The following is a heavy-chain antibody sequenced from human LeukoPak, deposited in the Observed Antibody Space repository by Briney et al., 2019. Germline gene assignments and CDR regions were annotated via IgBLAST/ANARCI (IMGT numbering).Heavy chain of an antibody. D-gene: IGHD6-13*01. Sequence: PGGSLRLSCAASGFAFSSYAMHWVRQAPDKGLEWVAVISYDGSNKYYADSVKGRFTISRDNSKNTLYLQMNSLRAEDTAVYYCARDSVSSWRYYYYYYGMDVWGQGTTVTVSS. J-gene: IGHJ6*02. CDR2: ISYDGSNK. V-gene: IGHV3-30-3*01. CDR3: ARDSVSSWRYYYYYYGMDV. CDR1: GFAFSSYA.